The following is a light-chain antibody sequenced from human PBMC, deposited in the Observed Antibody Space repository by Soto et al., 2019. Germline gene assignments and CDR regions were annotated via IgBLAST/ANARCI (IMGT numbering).Light chain of an antibody. Sequence: IPMTQSPSTLSASVGDRVTITCRASQTISSGLAWYQQKPGKAPKVLIYDVSILESGVPSRFSGSGSGTKFTLTISSLQPDDFATYYCQQYKSYKTFGQGTKVDIK. CDR3: QQYKSYKT. V-gene: IGKV1-5*01. CDR1: QTISSG. CDR2: DVS. J-gene: IGKJ1*01.